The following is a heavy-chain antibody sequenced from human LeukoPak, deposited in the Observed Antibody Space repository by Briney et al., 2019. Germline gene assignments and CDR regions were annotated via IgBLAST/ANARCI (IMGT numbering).Heavy chain of an antibody. Sequence: GGSLRLSCAASGFTFSNAWMSWVRQAPGKGLEWVGRIKSKTDGGTTDYAAPVKGRFTISRDDSKNTLYLQMNSLKTEDTAVYYCTTAPGVYYYDSSDYYTPADYWGQGTLVTVSS. D-gene: IGHD3-22*01. CDR1: GFTFSNAW. J-gene: IGHJ4*02. CDR3: TTAPGVYYYDSSDYYTPADY. CDR2: IKSKTDGGTT. V-gene: IGHV3-15*01.